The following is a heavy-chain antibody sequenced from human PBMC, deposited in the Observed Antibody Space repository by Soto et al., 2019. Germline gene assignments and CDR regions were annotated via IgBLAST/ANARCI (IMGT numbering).Heavy chain of an antibody. J-gene: IGHJ6*02. CDR2: IITFFGAA. D-gene: IGHD1-1*01. CDR1: GGKFTTYA. Sequence: QVQLVQSGAEVRKPGSSVRASCKASGGKFTTYAINWVRQAPGQGLQWLGGIITFFGAAMYAQKFQDRVTITADELTTTAYMELSSLRSDDTAVYYCARGGKERFRGPGMDVWGQGTTVTVSS. V-gene: IGHV1-69*01. CDR3: ARGGKERFRGPGMDV.